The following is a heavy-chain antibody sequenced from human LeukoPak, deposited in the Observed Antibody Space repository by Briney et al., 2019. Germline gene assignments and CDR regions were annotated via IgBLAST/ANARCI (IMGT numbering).Heavy chain of an antibody. J-gene: IGHJ5*02. Sequence: SETLSLTCAVYGGSFSGYYWSWIRQPPGKGLEWIGEINHSGSTNYNPSLKSRVTISVDTSKNQFSLKLSSVTAADTAVYYCARGRRFYSGYDFYAWGQGTLVTVSS. V-gene: IGHV4-34*01. D-gene: IGHD5-12*01. CDR3: ARGRRFYSGYDFYA. CDR1: GGSFSGYY. CDR2: INHSGST.